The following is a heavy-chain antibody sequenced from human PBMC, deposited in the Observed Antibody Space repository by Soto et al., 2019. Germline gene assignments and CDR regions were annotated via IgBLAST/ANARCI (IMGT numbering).Heavy chain of an antibody. V-gene: IGHV2-5*02. J-gene: IGHJ6*02. CDR3: AHRDSPPDLEGQFYPYYYYYGLDV. CDR1: GFSLSTGGVG. CDR2: IYWDDDK. D-gene: IGHD1-1*01. Sequence: QITLKESGPTLVKPTQTLTLTCTFSGFSLSTGGVGVGWIRQPPGKALEWLALIYWDDDKRYSPSLKSRLAITKDTSKNQVVLIMTNMDPVDTATYYCAHRDSPPDLEGQFYPYYYYYGLDVWGQGTTVTVSS.